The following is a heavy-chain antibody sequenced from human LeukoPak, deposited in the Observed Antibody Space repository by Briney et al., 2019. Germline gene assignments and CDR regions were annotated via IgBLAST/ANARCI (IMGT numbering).Heavy chain of an antibody. V-gene: IGHV4-39*07. CDR2: IYYSGST. CDR3: ARDRSTYGDLYYYHGMDV. Sequence: KPSETLSLTCTVSGGSISSSSYYWGWIRQPPGKGLEWIGSIYYSGSTYYNPSLKSRVTISVDTSKNQFSLKLSSVTAADTAVYYCARDRSTYGDLYYYHGMDVWGQGTTVTVSS. CDR1: GGSISSSSYY. D-gene: IGHD4-17*01. J-gene: IGHJ6*02.